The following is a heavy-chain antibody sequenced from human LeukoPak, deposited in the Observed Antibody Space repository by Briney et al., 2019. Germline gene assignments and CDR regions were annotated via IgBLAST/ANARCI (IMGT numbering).Heavy chain of an antibody. J-gene: IGHJ6*03. CDR2: ISGSGGST. Sequence: GGSLRLSCAASGFTFSSYAMSWVRQAPGKGLEWVSAISGSGGSTYYADSVKGRFTISRDNSKNTLYLQMSSLRPEDTAVYYCAKKIPGDRDFMDVWGKGTTVTVSS. CDR3: AKKIPGDRDFMDV. CDR1: GFTFSSYA. D-gene: IGHD1-14*01. V-gene: IGHV3-23*01.